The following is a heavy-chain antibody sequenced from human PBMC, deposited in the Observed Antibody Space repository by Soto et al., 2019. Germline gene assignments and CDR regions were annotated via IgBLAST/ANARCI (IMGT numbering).Heavy chain of an antibody. V-gene: IGHV4-31*03. CDR1: GGSISSGDYY. D-gene: IGHD3-16*01. CDR2: IFHSGST. Sequence: SETLSLTCTVSGGSISSGDYYWSWIRQHPGKGLEWIGYIFHSGSTYYNPSLKSRVTMSVDTSKNQFSLKLSSVTAADTAVFYCARLRDGAFDYWGQGTPVTSPQ. J-gene: IGHJ4*02. CDR3: ARLRDGAFDY.